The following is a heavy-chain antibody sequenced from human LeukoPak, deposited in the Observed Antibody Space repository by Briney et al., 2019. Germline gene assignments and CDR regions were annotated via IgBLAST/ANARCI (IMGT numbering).Heavy chain of an antibody. CDR1: GGTFSSYA. Sequence: SVKVSCKASGGTFSSYAISWVRQAPGQGLEWMGGIIPIFGTANYAQKFQGRVTITADESTSTAYMELSSLRSEDTAVYYCARDSALDYYDSSGYYHFDYWGQGTLVTVSS. CDR2: IIPIFGTA. CDR3: ARDSALDYYDSSGYYHFDY. D-gene: IGHD3-22*01. J-gene: IGHJ4*02. V-gene: IGHV1-69*13.